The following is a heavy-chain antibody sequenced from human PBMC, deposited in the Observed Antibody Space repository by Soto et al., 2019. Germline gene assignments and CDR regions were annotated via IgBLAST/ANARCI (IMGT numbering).Heavy chain of an antibody. Sequence: GGSLRLSCAASGFTFSSYSMNWVRQAPGKGLEWVSYISSSSSTIYYADSVKGRFTITRDNAKNSLYLPMNSLRDEDTAVYYCAREGARYSSSSGLGDYWGQGTLVTVSS. V-gene: IGHV3-48*02. CDR2: ISSSSSTI. CDR3: AREGARYSSSSGLGDY. CDR1: GFTFSSYS. D-gene: IGHD6-6*01. J-gene: IGHJ4*02.